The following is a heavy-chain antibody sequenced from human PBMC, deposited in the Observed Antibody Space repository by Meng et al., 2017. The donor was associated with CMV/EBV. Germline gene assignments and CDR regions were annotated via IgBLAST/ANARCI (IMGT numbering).Heavy chain of an antibody. V-gene: IGHV1-2*02. CDR1: GYTFTGYY. CDR2: INPNSGGT. CDR3: ARDPPQREQPLLRY. J-gene: IGHJ4*02. Sequence: QVHLGQYGAEVKKPRASVKVHCKASGYTFTGYYMHEVRQAPGQGLEWMGWINPNSGGTNYAQKFQGRVTMTRDTSISTAYMELSRLRSDDTAVYYCARDPPQREQPLLRYWGQGTLVTVSS. D-gene: IGHD6-25*01.